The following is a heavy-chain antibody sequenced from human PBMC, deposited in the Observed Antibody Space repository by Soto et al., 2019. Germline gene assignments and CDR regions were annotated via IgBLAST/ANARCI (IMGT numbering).Heavy chain of an antibody. CDR1: GGSISSGGYS. CDR3: AGGIAARPLGY. Sequence: SETLSLTCTVSGGSISSGGYSWSWIRQPPGKGLEWIGYIYHSGSTYYNPSLKSRVTISVDRSKNQFSLRLSSVTAADTAVYYCAGGIAARPLGYWGQGTLVTVSS. J-gene: IGHJ4*02. V-gene: IGHV4-30-2*01. CDR2: IYHSGST. D-gene: IGHD6-6*01.